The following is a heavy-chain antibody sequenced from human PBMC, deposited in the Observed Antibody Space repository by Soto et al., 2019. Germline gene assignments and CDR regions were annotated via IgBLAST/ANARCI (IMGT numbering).Heavy chain of an antibody. D-gene: IGHD3-10*01. CDR3: AKTITMVRGVIIGKYYYYGMDV. Sequence: GGSLRLSCAASGFTFSSYGMHWVRQAPGKGLEWVAVISYDGSNKYYADSVKGRFTISRDNSKNTLYLQMNSLRAEDTAVYYCAKTITMVRGVIIGKYYYYGMDVWGQGTTVTVSS. V-gene: IGHV3-30*18. CDR2: ISYDGSNK. J-gene: IGHJ6*02. CDR1: GFTFSSYG.